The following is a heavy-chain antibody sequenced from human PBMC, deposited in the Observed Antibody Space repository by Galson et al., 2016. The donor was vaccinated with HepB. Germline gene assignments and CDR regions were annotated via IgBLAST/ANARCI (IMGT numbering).Heavy chain of an antibody. CDR1: GFTFSNYL. V-gene: IGHV3-7*03. Sequence: SLRLSCACSGFTFSNYLVSWLRQAPGKGLEWVAHIKEDGSEKYYVDAVKGRFIIPRDNAKNSLWLELRSLRDDDSAVYYRVAGREEFNYWGQGTLVTVSS. J-gene: IGHJ4*02. CDR3: VAGREEFNY. D-gene: IGHD3-10*01. CDR2: IKEDGSEK.